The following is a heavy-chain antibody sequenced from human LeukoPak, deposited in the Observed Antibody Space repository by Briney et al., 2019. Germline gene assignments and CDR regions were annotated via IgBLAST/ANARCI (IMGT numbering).Heavy chain of an antibody. J-gene: IGHJ4*02. V-gene: IGHV4-39*01. CDR1: GGSISSSRHH. CDR3: ARGMQYGDGDY. Sequence: PSETLSLTCTVSGGSISSSRHHWGWIRQPPGKVLEWLGTMFYSGSTYDNPSLKSRVTISVDTSKNQFSLKLSSVTAADTAVYYCARGMQYGDGDYWGQGTLVTVSS. CDR2: MFYSGST. D-gene: IGHD4-17*01.